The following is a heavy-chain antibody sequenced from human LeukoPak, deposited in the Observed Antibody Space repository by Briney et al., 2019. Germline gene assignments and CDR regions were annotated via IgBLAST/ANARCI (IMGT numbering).Heavy chain of an antibody. V-gene: IGHV4-38-2*02. D-gene: IGHD3-22*01. CDR1: GYSISSGYY. J-gene: IGHJ4*02. CDR3: AREDYYDSSGLVI. Sequence: SETLSLTCTVSGYSISSGYYWGWIRQPPGKGLEWIGSIYHSGSTYYNPSLRSRVTISVDTSKNQFSLKLSSVTAADTAVYYCAREDYYDSSGLVIWGQGTLVTVSS. CDR2: IYHSGST.